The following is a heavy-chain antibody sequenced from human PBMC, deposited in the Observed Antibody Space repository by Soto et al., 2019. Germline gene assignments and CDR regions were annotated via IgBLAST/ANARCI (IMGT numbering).Heavy chain of an antibody. J-gene: IGHJ6*02. D-gene: IGHD1-26*01. CDR1: GFTFSSYS. Sequence: GGSLRLSCVVSGFTFSSYSINWVRQAPGKGLEWVSSISGSSSYTYYADSVKGRFTISRDNAKNSLYLQMNSLRADDTAVYYCARVIVSHGMDVWGQGTTVTVSS. CDR3: ARVIVSHGMDV. V-gene: IGHV3-21*06. CDR2: ISGSSSYT.